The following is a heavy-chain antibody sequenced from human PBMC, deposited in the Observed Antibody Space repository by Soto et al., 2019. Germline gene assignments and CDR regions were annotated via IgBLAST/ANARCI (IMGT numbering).Heavy chain of an antibody. D-gene: IGHD6-13*01. Sequence: GGSLRLSCAASGFTFSSYAMSWVRQAPGKGLEWVSAISGSGGSTYYADSVKGRFTISRDNSKNTLYLQMNSLRAEDTAVYYCANARFSDSSMYLHDYSAQRTLVIGSS. CDR3: ANARFSDSSMYLHDY. V-gene: IGHV3-23*01. CDR1: GFTFSSYA. J-gene: IGHJ4*02. CDR2: ISGSGGST.